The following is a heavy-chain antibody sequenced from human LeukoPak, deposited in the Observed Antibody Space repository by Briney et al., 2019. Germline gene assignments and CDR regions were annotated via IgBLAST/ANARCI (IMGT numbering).Heavy chain of an antibody. CDR1: GYTFTIYG. CDR2: ISAYNGNT. D-gene: IGHD3-10*01. V-gene: IGHV1-18*01. J-gene: IGHJ6*02. CDR3: ARGGMVRGVIRDYGMDV. Sequence: ASVKVSCTASGYTFTIYGISWVRQAPGQGLEWMGWISAYNGNTNYAQKLQGRVTMTTDTSTSTAYMELRSLRSDDTAVYYCARGGMVRGVIRDYGMDVWGQGTTVTVSS.